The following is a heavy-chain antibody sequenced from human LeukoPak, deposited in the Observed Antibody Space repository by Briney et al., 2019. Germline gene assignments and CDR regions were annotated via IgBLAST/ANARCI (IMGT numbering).Heavy chain of an antibody. Sequence: GGSLRLSCAASGFTFSTYFMHWVRQAPGKGLEWVADIASDGSHTFYVESVKGRFTISRDNSKNKLYLQMNSLRAEDTAVYFCARERQDTILHSGAFDIWGQGTMVTVSS. D-gene: IGHD2-21*01. CDR3: ARERQDTILHSGAFDI. V-gene: IGHV3-30-3*01. CDR2: IASDGSHT. CDR1: GFTFSTYF. J-gene: IGHJ3*02.